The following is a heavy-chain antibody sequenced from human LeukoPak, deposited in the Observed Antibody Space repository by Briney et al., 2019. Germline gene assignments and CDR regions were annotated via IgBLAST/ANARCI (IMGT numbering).Heavy chain of an antibody. V-gene: IGHV1-8*02. Sequence: ASVKVSCKASGYTFTSYGISWVRQATGQGLEWMGWMNPNSGNTGYAQKFQGRVTMTRNTSISTAYMELSSLRSEDTAVYYCARAGSGSYYKPWFDPWGQGTLVTVSS. CDR2: MNPNSGNT. D-gene: IGHD3-10*01. J-gene: IGHJ5*02. CDR1: GYTFTSYG. CDR3: ARAGSGSYYKPWFDP.